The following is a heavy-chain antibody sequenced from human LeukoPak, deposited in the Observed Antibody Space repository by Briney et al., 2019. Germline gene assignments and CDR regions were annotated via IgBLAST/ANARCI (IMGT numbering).Heavy chain of an antibody. D-gene: IGHD6-13*01. Sequence: GESLKISCKGSGYSFTSYWIGWVRQMPGKGLEWMGIIYPGDSDTRYSPSFQGQVTISADKSISTAYLQWSSLKASDTAMYYCARAAYSSNWPSYYYYYGMDVWGQGTTVTVSS. CDR2: IYPGDSDT. J-gene: IGHJ6*02. CDR3: ARAAYSSNWPSYYYYYGMDV. CDR1: GYSFTSYW. V-gene: IGHV5-51*01.